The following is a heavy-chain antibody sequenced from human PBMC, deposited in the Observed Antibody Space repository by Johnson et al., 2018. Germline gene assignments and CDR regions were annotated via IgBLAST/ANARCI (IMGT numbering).Heavy chain of an antibody. CDR2: IYYSGTI. J-gene: IGHJ6*02. D-gene: IGHD6-19*01. CDR3: ARDPSVAGVRPLNYYGFDV. CDR1: GGSMNNYY. Sequence: QVQLQESGPGLVKPSETLSLTCTVSGGSMNNYYWSWIRQSPGKGLEWIGYIYYSGTINYNSSLTNRVTISVDTSKNQFSLMLNSVTAADTAVYYCARDPSVAGVRPLNYYGFDVWGQGTAVTVSS. V-gene: IGHV4-59*01.